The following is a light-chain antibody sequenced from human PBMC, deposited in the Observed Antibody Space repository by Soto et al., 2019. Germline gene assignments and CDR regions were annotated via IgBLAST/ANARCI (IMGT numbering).Light chain of an antibody. J-gene: IGKJ5*01. CDR1: QTVSRN. Sequence: EVVMTQSPATLSVSPGDRATLSCRASQTVSRNLAWYQQRPGQAQRLLSYVISNRAAGAPARCSGSVSETEFAITISSMQSEDCVVSFCQQYNNWPSFGKGTRLEIK. CDR3: QQYNNWPS. V-gene: IGKV3-15*01. CDR2: VIS.